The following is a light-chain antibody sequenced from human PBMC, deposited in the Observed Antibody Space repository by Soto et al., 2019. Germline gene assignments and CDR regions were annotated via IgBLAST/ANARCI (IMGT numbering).Light chain of an antibody. V-gene: IGKV3-15*01. J-gene: IGKJ1*01. Sequence: EIVMTQSPATLSVSPGERATLSCRASQSVFSNLAWYQQKPGQAPRLLIYGASTRATGIPARFSGSGSGTEFILTISSLQSEDFAVYYCHQYNGWPRTFGQGTKVDIK. CDR1: QSVFSN. CDR3: HQYNGWPRT. CDR2: GAS.